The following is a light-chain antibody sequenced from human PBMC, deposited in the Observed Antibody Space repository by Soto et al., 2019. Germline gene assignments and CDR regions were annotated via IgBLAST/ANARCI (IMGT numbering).Light chain of an antibody. Sequence: AIQMTQSPSSLSASLGDTVTIXXRASQAIRHDLAWYQQRLGTAPKLXIVAASTLRSGVPSRFSGSGSGTDFTLTISSLQPEDFATYYCLQDHDYPLTFGPGTKVDIK. CDR2: AAS. CDR1: QAIRHD. CDR3: LQDHDYPLT. V-gene: IGKV1-6*01. J-gene: IGKJ3*01.